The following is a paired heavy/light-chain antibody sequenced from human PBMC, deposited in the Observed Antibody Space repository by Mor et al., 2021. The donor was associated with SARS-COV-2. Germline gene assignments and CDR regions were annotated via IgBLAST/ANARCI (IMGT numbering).Light chain of an antibody. V-gene: IGKV3-15*01. J-gene: IGKJ1*01. CDR2: GAS. Sequence: EIVMTQSPATLSVSPGERATLSCRASQSVSSNLAWYQQKPGQAPRLLIYGASTRATGIPARFSGSGSGTEFTLTISSLQSEDFAVYYCQQYNNWLTWTFGQGTKVEIK. CDR1: QSVSSN. CDR3: QQYNNWLTWT.
Heavy chain of an antibody. CDR2: IYTSGST. V-gene: IGHV4-4*07. J-gene: IGHJ5*02. Sequence: QVQLQESGPGLVKPSETLSLTCTVSGGSISSYYWSWIRQPAGKGLEWIGRIYTSGSTNYNPSLKSRVTMSVDTSKNQFSLKLSSVTAADTAVYYCARGYGDYVSGWFDPWGQGTLVTVSS. CDR1: GGSISSYY. CDR3: ARGYGDYVSGWFDP. D-gene: IGHD4-17*01.